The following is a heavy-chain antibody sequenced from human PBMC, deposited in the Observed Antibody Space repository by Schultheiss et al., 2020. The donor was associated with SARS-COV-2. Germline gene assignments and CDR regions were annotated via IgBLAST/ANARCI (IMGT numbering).Heavy chain of an antibody. CDR1: GFTFSSYS. J-gene: IGHJ2*01. CDR2: ISSSINTI. Sequence: GGSLRLSCAASGFTFSSYSMNWVRQAPGKGLEWVSYISSSINTIYYADSVKGRFTISRDNAKNTLYLQMNSLTVEDTAVYFCARATYHDVLTGHSLADGWYFDLWGRGTLVTVSS. D-gene: IGHD3-9*01. CDR3: ARATYHDVLTGHSLADGWYFDL. V-gene: IGHV3-48*04.